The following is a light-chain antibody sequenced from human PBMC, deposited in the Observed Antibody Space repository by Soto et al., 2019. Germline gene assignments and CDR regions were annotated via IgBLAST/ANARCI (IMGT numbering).Light chain of an antibody. CDR3: QEYGSSRT. V-gene: IGKV3-20*01. Sequence: EIVLTQSPGTLSLSPGERATLSCRASQSISSTYLAWYQQKPGQAPRLLIHGSSSRATGLPDRFSGSCSGTDFILTRSRVEAEKFAVYYCQEYGSSRTFGQGTKVEIK. CDR1: QSISSTY. J-gene: IGKJ1*01. CDR2: GSS.